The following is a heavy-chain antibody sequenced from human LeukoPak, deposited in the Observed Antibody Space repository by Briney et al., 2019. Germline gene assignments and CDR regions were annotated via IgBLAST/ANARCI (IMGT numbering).Heavy chain of an antibody. V-gene: IGHV3-53*01. Sequence: GGSLRLSCAASGFTFSSYSMNWVRQAPGKGLEWVSVIYSGGSTYYADSVKGRFTISRDNSKNTLYLQMNSLRAEDTAVYYCARDLRFGEKDYYYGMDVWGKGTTVTVSS. CDR1: GFTFSSYS. CDR2: IYSGGST. D-gene: IGHD3-10*01. J-gene: IGHJ6*04. CDR3: ARDLRFGEKDYYYGMDV.